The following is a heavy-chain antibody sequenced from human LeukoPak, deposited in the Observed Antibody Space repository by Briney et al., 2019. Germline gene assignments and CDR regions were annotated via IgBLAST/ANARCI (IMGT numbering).Heavy chain of an antibody. CDR1: GGSISSSSYY. V-gene: IGHV4-39*07. J-gene: IGHJ3*02. Sequence: SETLSLTCTVSGGSISSSSYYWGWIRQPPGKGLEWIGSIYYSGSTYYNPSLKSRVATSVDTSKNQFSLKLSSVTAADTAVYYCARPSEEQWLVRGAFDIWGQGTMVTVPS. CDR3: ARPSEEQWLVRGAFDI. D-gene: IGHD6-19*01. CDR2: IYYSGST.